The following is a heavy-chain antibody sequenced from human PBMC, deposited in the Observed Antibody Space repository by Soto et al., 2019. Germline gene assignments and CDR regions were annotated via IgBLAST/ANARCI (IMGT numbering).Heavy chain of an antibody. V-gene: IGHV4-28*01. J-gene: IGHJ4*02. D-gene: IGHD3-10*01. Sequence: QVQLQESGPGLVKPSDTLSLTYAVSGYSISSSNWWGWIRQPPGKGLEWIGYIYYSGSTYYNPSLKSRVTXSXDXXKNQFSLELSSVTAVDTAVYYCASHYGSGSYYDDYWGQGTLVTVSS. CDR2: IYYSGST. CDR1: GYSISSSNW. CDR3: ASHYGSGSYYDDY.